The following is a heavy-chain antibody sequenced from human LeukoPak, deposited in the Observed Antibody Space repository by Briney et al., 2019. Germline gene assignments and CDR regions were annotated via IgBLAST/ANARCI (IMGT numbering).Heavy chain of an antibody. Sequence: GGSLRLSCAASGFTLSPFSNAWMSWVRQAPGKGLEWVGRIKSKSDGGTTDFAAPVKGRFTMSRDDSENTVSLQMNSLKIEDTAVYFCTQGVAKAYSWGQGTLVTASS. V-gene: IGHV3-15*01. CDR1: GFTLSPFSNAW. D-gene: IGHD5-12*01. CDR2: IKSKSDGGTT. J-gene: IGHJ4*02. CDR3: TQGVAKAYS.